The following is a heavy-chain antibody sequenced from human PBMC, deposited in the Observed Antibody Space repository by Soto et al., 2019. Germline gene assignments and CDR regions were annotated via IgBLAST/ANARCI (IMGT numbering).Heavy chain of an antibody. CDR1: GAALNSGNYY. V-gene: IGHV4-31*03. J-gene: IGHJ5*02. D-gene: IGHD2-21*01. CDR2: IYVTGAV. CDR3: ARLRIATNNYKWFDP. Sequence: SETLSLTCSVSGAALNSGNYYWSWIRQVPGKGLEWIGHIYVTGAVDYNPSLTDRITVSQDTSERQFSLNMRLVTAADTAVYYCARLRIATNNYKWFDPWGQGTLVT.